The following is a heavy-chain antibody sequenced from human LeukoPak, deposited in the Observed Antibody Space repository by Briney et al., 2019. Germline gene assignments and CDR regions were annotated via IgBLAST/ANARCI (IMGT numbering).Heavy chain of an antibody. CDR3: ARGGTPYSSSGWFDP. D-gene: IGHD6-6*01. V-gene: IGHV1-18*01. Sequence: GASVKVPCKASGYTFTSYGISWVRQAPGQGLEWMGWISAYNGNTNYAQKLQGRVTMTTDTSTSTAYMELRSLRSDDTAVYYCARGGTPYSSSGWFDPWGQGTLVTVSS. CDR2: ISAYNGNT. J-gene: IGHJ5*02. CDR1: GYTFTSYG.